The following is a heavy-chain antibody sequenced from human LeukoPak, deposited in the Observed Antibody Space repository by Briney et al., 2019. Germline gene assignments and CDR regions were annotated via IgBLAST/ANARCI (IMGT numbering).Heavy chain of an antibody. Sequence: GGSLRLSCAASGFTFSSYSMNWVRQAPGKGLEWVSSISSSSNSYIYYTDSVKGRFTISRDNAKNSLYLQMNSLRAEDTAVYYCAREMRSSSWGADAFDIWGQGTMVTVSS. CDR3: AREMRSSSWGADAFDI. CDR1: GFTFSSYS. D-gene: IGHD6-13*01. V-gene: IGHV3-21*01. CDR2: ISSSSNSYI. J-gene: IGHJ3*02.